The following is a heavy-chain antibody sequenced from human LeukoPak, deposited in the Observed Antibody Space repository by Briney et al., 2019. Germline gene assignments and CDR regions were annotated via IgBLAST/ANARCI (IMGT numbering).Heavy chain of an antibody. J-gene: IGHJ4*02. CDR2: INPNSVGT. V-gene: IGHV1-2*02. D-gene: IGHD3-22*01. Sequence: GASVKVFCKASGCTFTGYYMHWVRQAPGQGLEWMGWINPNSVGTNYAQKFQGRVTMTRDTSISTAYMELSRLRSDDTAVYYCARASRYYYDSSGYYASFDYWGQGTLVTVSS. CDR1: GCTFTGYY. CDR3: ARASRYYYDSSGYYASFDY.